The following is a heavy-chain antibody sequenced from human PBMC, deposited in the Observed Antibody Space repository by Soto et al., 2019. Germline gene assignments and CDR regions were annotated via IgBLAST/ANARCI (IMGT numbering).Heavy chain of an antibody. CDR3: AGYSSWRYWFDS. CDR1: GYTFTSYG. CDR2: ISAYNGNT. D-gene: IGHD6-19*01. J-gene: IGHJ5*01. V-gene: IGHV1-18*01. Sequence: ASVKVSCKASGYTFTSYGISWVRQAPGQGLEWMGWISAYNGNTNYAQKLQRRVTMTTDTSTSTAYMALRSLRSDATAVYYCAGYSSWRYWFDSWGQGTLVTVSS.